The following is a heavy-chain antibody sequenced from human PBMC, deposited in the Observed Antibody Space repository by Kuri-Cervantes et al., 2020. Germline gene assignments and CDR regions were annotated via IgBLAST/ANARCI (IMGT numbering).Heavy chain of an antibody. CDR1: GYTFTYRY. Sequence: SVKVSCKASGYTFTYRYLHWVRQAPGQALEWMGWITPFNGNTNYAQKLQGRVTMTTDTSTSTAYMELRSLRSDDTAVYYCARSRSGWYYFDYWGQGTLVTVSS. V-gene: IGHV1-45*02. J-gene: IGHJ4*02. D-gene: IGHD6-19*01. CDR3: ARSRSGWYYFDY. CDR2: ITPFNGNT.